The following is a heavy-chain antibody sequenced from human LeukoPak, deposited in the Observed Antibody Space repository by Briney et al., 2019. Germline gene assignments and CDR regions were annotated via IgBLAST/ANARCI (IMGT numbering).Heavy chain of an antibody. CDR1: GLTFSFYS. Sequence: GGSLRLSCAASGLTFSFYSMNWVRQAPGKGLEWVSAISGSGGSTYYADSVKGRFTISRDNSKNTLYLQMNSLRAEDTAVYYCAKIGRENWFDPWGQGTLVTVSS. V-gene: IGHV3-23*01. J-gene: IGHJ5*02. CDR3: AKIGRENWFDP. CDR2: ISGSGGST. D-gene: IGHD5-24*01.